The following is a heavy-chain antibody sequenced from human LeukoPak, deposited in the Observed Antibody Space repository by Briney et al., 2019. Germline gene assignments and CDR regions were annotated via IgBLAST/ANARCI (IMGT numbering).Heavy chain of an antibody. CDR2: ISSSSSYT. V-gene: IGHV3-21*01. CDR3: ARWASGWGVDY. J-gene: IGHJ4*02. CDR1: GFTFSSYS. Sequence: GGSLRLSCAASGFTFSSYSMNWVRQAPGKGLEGGSSISSSSSYTYYAESVKGRFTISRDNAKNSLYLQMNSLTAEDTAVYYCARWASGWGVDYWGQGTLVTVSS. D-gene: IGHD6-19*01.